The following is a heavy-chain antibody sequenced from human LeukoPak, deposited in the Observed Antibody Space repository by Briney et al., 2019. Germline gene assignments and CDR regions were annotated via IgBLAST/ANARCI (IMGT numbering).Heavy chain of an antibody. V-gene: IGHV3-7*01. J-gene: IGHJ4*02. CDR2: IKQDGSEK. CDR1: GFTFSTYW. Sequence: GGSLRLSCAASGFTFSTYWMSWVRQAPGKGLEWVANIKQDGSEKYYVDSVKGRFTISRDNAKNSLYLQMNSLRAEDTAVYYCARDGTSGTAMVTHWGQGTLVTVSS. CDR3: ARDGTSGTAMVTH. D-gene: IGHD5-18*01.